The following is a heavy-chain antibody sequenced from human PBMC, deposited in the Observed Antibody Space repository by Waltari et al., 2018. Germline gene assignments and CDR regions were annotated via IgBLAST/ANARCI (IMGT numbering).Heavy chain of an antibody. D-gene: IGHD3-9*01. CDR2: ISGTSRTT. V-gene: IGHV3-48*01. CDR1: GFSLTTYT. CDR3: AVARGNYDVLTGFPVDS. Sequence: EERLVQSGGGLVQPGGSLRLSCEASGFSLTTYTMIWFRQAPGKGLVWVAYISGTSRTTFYADSVRGRFIISRNNAKNSLSLQMVSLRGEDTAVYYCAVARGNYDVLTGFPVDSWGQGTLVTVSS. J-gene: IGHJ5*01.